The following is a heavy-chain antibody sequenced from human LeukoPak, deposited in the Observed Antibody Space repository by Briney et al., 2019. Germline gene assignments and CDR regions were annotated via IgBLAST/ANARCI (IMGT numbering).Heavy chain of an antibody. J-gene: IGHJ4*02. CDR1: GYSFTTDW. CDR3: ARVPSQGGDYNLDH. Sequence: GESLKISCRGSGYSFTTDWIGWVRQMPGKGLEWMGVISPAESDTRYSPSFQGQVTISADKSISTAYLQWSSLEASDTAMYYCARVPSQGGDYNLDHWGQGTLVTVSS. D-gene: IGHD2-21*02. CDR2: ISPAESDT. V-gene: IGHV5-51*01.